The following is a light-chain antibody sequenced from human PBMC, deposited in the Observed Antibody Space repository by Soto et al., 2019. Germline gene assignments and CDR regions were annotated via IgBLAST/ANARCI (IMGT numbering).Light chain of an antibody. CDR1: QSVSSS. J-gene: IGKJ1*01. CDR3: QQRSNWLWT. V-gene: IGKV3-11*01. CDR2: DAS. Sequence: EIVLPQSPATLSLSPGERATLSCRASQSVSSSLAWYQQKPGQAPRLLIYDASNRATGIPARFSGSGSGTDFTLTISSLEPEDFAVYYCQQRSNWLWTFGQGTKVEIK.